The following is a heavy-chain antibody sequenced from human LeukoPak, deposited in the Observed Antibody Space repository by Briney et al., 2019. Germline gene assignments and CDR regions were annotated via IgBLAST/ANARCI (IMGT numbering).Heavy chain of an antibody. Sequence: SETLSHTCTVSGGSISSYYWSWIRQPPGKGPEWIGYIYYSGSTNYNPSLKSRVTISVDTSKNQFSLKLSSVTAADTAVYYCARTYYYGSGILTTFDPWGQGTLVTVSS. D-gene: IGHD3-10*01. J-gene: IGHJ5*02. CDR1: GGSISSYY. CDR2: IYYSGST. CDR3: ARTYYYGSGILTTFDP. V-gene: IGHV4-59*08.